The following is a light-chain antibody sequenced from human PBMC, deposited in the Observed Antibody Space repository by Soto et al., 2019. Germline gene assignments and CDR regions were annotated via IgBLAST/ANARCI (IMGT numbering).Light chain of an antibody. CDR3: AAWDDSLTGVL. V-gene: IGLV1-47*01. J-gene: IGLJ2*01. CDR1: SSSIGSNY. Sequence: QSVLTQPPSASGTPGQRVTISCSGSSSSIGSNYVYWYRQLPGTAPKLLIHRDNQRPSGVPDRFSGSKSGSSASLAISGLRSEDEADYYCAAWDDSLTGVLFGGGTKLTVL. CDR2: RDN.